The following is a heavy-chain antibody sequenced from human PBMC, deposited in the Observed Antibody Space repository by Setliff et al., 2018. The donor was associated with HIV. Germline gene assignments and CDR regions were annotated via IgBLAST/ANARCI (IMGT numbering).Heavy chain of an antibody. D-gene: IGHD3-16*01. CDR1: GGSISSHF. Sequence: SETLSLTCAVSGGSISSHFWSWIRQPPGKGLEWIGSIYYSGSTNYNPSLKSRVTISVVTSKNQFSLKLSSVTAADTAVYYCARGTLYYDYVWGTPFPFDYWGQGTLVTVSS. J-gene: IGHJ4*02. CDR3: ARGTLYYDYVWGTPFPFDY. V-gene: IGHV4-59*11. CDR2: IYYSGST.